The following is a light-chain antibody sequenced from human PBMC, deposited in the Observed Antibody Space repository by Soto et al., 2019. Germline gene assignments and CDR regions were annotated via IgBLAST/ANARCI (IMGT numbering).Light chain of an antibody. J-gene: IGKJ2*01. V-gene: IGKV1-39*01. Sequence: DIQMTQSPSSLSASVGDRVTITCRSSPSISSYLNWYQQKPGKAPKLLIYAASSLQSGVPSRFSGSGSGTDFTRTISSLQPEDFATYYFQQSYSTPYTFGQGTKLEIK. CDR1: PSISSY. CDR3: QQSYSTPYT. CDR2: AAS.